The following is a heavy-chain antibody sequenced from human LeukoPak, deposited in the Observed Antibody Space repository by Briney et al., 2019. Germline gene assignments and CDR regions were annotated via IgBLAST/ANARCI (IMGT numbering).Heavy chain of an antibody. CDR2: IQFDGSDK. CDR3: GKVTVRRLIDGNSDC. CDR1: GFTFSNNC. Sequence: GGSLRLSCAASGFTFSNNCMHWVRQAPGKGLEWVAFIQFDGSDKYYTDSVKGRFTTSRDNSKNTLYLQMNSLRDEDTALYYCGKVTVRRLIDGNSDCWGEGTLVTVSS. D-gene: IGHD4-17*01. J-gene: IGHJ4*02. V-gene: IGHV3-30*02.